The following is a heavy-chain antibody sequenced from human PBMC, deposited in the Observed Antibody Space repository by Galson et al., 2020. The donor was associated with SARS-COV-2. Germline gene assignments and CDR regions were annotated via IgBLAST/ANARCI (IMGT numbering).Heavy chain of an antibody. J-gene: IGHJ3*02. V-gene: IGHV3-30*04. CDR3: ARPYSWSYYAAFDI. CDR1: GFTFSSYA. D-gene: IGHD1-26*01. Sequence: LSLTCAASGFTFSSYAMHWVRQAPGKGLEWVAVISYDGSNKYYADSVKGRFTISRDNSKNTLYLQMNSLRAEDTAVYYCARPYSWSYYAAFDIWGQGTMVTVSS. CDR2: ISYDGSNK.